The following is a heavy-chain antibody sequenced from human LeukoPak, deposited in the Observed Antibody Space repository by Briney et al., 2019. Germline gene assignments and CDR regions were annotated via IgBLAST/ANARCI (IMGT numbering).Heavy chain of an antibody. D-gene: IGHD1-1*01. CDR2: IKQDGSEK. V-gene: IGHV3-7*01. CDR1: GFTFSSYW. CDR3: ARGRHPHDYYFDY. Sequence: GGSLRLSCAASGFTFSSYWMSWVRQAPGKGLEWVANIKQDGSEKYYVDSVKGRFTISRDNAKNSLYLQMNSLRAEDTAVYYCARGRHPHDYYFDYWGQGTLVTVSS. J-gene: IGHJ4*02.